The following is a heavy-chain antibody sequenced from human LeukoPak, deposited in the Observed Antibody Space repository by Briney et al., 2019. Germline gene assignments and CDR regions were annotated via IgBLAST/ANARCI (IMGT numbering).Heavy chain of an antibody. CDR2: VYYTGST. Sequence: PSETLSLTFPVTGVSLSNYYWNWVRQPPGKGLEWIGYVYYTGSTNYNPSLKSRVTMFEDKSKNQFSLRLYSVTVADTAVYYCGAHFTYSSSSGVAYWGQGSLVTVSS. CDR1: GVSLSNYY. CDR3: GAHFTYSSSSGVAY. V-gene: IGHV4-59*08. D-gene: IGHD6-6*01. J-gene: IGHJ4*02.